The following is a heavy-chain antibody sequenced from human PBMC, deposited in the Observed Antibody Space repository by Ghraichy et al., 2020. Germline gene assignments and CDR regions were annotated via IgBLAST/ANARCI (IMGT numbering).Heavy chain of an antibody. Sequence: TLSLTCTVSGYSISSGYYWGWIRQPPGKGLEWIGSIYHSGSTYYNPSLKSRVTISVDTSKNQFSLKLSSVTAADTAVYYCARPGYSGYDPFDYWGQGTLVTVSS. V-gene: IGHV4-38-2*02. CDR3: ARPGYSGYDPFDY. D-gene: IGHD5-12*01. CDR1: GYSISSGYY. CDR2: IYHSGST. J-gene: IGHJ4*02.